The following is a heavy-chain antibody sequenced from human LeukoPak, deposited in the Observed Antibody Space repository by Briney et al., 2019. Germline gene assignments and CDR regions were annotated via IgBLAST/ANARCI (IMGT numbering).Heavy chain of an antibody. CDR2: IIPIFGTA. CDR3: ATFGGGYDPGYYYYMDV. J-gene: IGHJ6*03. D-gene: IGHD5-12*01. V-gene: IGHV1-69*05. Sequence: GASVKLSCKASGGTFSSYAISWVRQAPGHGLEWMGGIIPIFGTANYAQKFQGRVTITTDESTSTAYMELSSLRSEDTAVYYCATFGGGYDPGYYYYMDVWGKGTTVTVSS. CDR1: GGTFSSYA.